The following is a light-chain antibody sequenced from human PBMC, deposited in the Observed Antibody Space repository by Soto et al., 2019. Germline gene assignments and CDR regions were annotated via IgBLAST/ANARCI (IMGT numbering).Light chain of an antibody. CDR1: QGISSA. Sequence: AIQLTQSPSSLSASVGDRVTITCRASQGISSALAWYQQKPGKAFKLLIFDASSLESGVLLRFSGSGSGTYFTLTISSLQPEDFATYYCQQFNSYPLTFGGGTKVDIK. CDR2: DAS. V-gene: IGKV1-13*02. J-gene: IGKJ4*01. CDR3: QQFNSYPLT.